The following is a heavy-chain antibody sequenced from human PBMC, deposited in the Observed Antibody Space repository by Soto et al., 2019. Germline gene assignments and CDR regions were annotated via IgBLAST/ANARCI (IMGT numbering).Heavy chain of an antibody. Sequence: AASVKVSCKASGGTFSSYAISWVRQAPGQGLEWMGGIIPIFGTANYAQKFQGRVTITADESTSTAYMELSSLRSEDTAVYYCARGRTYCGGDCYSPIDYWGQGTLVTVSS. V-gene: IGHV1-69*13. CDR3: ARGRTYCGGDCYSPIDY. J-gene: IGHJ4*02. CDR1: GGTFSSYA. CDR2: IIPIFGTA. D-gene: IGHD2-21*02.